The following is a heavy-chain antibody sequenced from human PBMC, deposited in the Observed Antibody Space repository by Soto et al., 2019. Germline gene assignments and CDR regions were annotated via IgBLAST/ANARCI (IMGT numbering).Heavy chain of an antibody. Sequence: QITLKESGPTLVKPTQTLTLTCTFSGFSLSSTRMAVGWIRQPPGKALEWLALIYWDDDKSYSPFLKSRLTITKDTSKHQVVLTMSNMDPVDTARYYCAHIVVAGLGYYFDYWGQGTLVTVSS. D-gene: IGHD6-19*01. J-gene: IGHJ4*02. CDR2: IYWDDDK. CDR3: AHIVVAGLGYYFDY. CDR1: GFSLSSTRMA. V-gene: IGHV2-5*02.